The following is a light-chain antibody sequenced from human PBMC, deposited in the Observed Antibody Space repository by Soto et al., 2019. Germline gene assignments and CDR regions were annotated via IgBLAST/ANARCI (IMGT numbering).Light chain of an antibody. CDR2: GNS. V-gene: IGLV1-40*01. Sequence: QSVLTQPPSVSGAPGQRVTISCTGSSSNIGAGYDVHWYQQLPGTAPKLLIYGNSNRPSGVPDRFSGSKSGTSASLAITGLQAEDEADYYCQSYDSSLSRLFGGGTTLTVL. CDR3: QSYDSSLSRL. J-gene: IGLJ2*01. CDR1: SSNIGAGYD.